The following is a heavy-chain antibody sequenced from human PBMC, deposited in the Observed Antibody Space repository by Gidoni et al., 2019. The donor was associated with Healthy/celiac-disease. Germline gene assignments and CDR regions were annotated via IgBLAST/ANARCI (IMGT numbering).Heavy chain of an antibody. V-gene: IGHV3-21*01. CDR1: GFTFSSYS. CDR2: ISSSSSYI. J-gene: IGHJ3*02. D-gene: IGHD6-13*01. Sequence: EVQLVESGGGLVKPGGSLRLSCAASGFTFSSYSMNWVRQAPGKGLEWVSSISSSSSYIYYADSVKGRFTISRDNAKNSLYLQMNSLRAEDTAVYYCARDWYSSPDHDAFDIWGQGTMVTVSS. CDR3: ARDWYSSPDHDAFDI.